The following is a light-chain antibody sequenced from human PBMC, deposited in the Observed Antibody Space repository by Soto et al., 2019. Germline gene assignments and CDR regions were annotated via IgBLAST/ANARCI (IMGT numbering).Light chain of an antibody. J-gene: IGKJ2*01. CDR1: QHIITY. CDR2: GAS. V-gene: IGKV3-20*01. CDR3: QHYYRLPPT. Sequence: EIVLTQSPGTLSLSPGERATLSCRASQHIITYLAWYQQKPGQAPRLLIYGASTRATGVPDRLSGSGSGADFTITINRLEPEDFPVYFCQHYYRLPPTYGQGTKLEV.